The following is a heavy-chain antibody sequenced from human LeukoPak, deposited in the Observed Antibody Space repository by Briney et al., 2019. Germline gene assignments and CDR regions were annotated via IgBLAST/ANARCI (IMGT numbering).Heavy chain of an antibody. V-gene: IGHV3-21*01. CDR3: ASGYYDFWSGPPSPGDYYYYGMDV. Sequence: PGGSPRLSCAASGFTFSSYSMNWVRRAPGKGLEWVSSISSSSSYIYYADSVKGRFTISRDNAKNSLYLQMNSLRAEDTAVYYCASGYYDFWSGPPSPGDYYYYGMDVWGQGATVTVSS. J-gene: IGHJ6*02. CDR2: ISSSSSYI. CDR1: GFTFSSYS. D-gene: IGHD3-3*01.